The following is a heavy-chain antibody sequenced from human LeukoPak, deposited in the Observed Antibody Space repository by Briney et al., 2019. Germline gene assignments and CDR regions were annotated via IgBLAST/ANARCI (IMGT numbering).Heavy chain of an antibody. CDR3: ARRGFGVLTFDY. CDR1: GYSFTNYW. D-gene: IGHD3-3*01. Sequence: GESLKISCKGSGYSFTNYWVAWVRQMPGKGLEWMGIIHPGDSDTRYSPSFQGQVTISADTSVSTAYLQWSSLKASDTAMYYCARRGFGVLTFDYWGQGTLVTVSS. V-gene: IGHV5-51*01. CDR2: IHPGDSDT. J-gene: IGHJ4*02.